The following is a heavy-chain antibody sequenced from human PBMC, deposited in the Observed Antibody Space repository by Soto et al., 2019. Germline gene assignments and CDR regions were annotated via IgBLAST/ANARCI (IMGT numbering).Heavy chain of an antibody. CDR1: GYTFTSYG. D-gene: IGHD1-7*01. J-gene: IGHJ3*02. CDR2: ISAYNGNT. CDR3: ASMRWNYFMPPSAFDI. V-gene: IGHV1-18*01. Sequence: QVQLVQSGAEVKKPGASGKVSCKASGYTFTSYGISWVRQAPGQGLEWMGWISAYNGNTNDAQKLQGRVTMTTDTXTXRAYMELRSLRSDDTAVYYCASMRWNYFMPPSAFDIWGQGTMVTVSS.